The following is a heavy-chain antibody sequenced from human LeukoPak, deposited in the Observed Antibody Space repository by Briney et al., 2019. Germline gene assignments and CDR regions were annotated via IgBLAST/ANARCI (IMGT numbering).Heavy chain of an antibody. Sequence: SETLSLTCTVSGGSISSSSYYWGWIRQPPGKGLEWIGSIYYSGSTYYNPSLKSRVTISVDTSKNQFSLKLSSVTAADTAVYYCARHEAELEMVTTNWFDPWGQGTLVTVSS. CDR3: ARHEAELEMVTTNWFDP. CDR2: IYYSGST. V-gene: IGHV4-39*01. D-gene: IGHD5-24*01. CDR1: GGSISSSSYY. J-gene: IGHJ5*02.